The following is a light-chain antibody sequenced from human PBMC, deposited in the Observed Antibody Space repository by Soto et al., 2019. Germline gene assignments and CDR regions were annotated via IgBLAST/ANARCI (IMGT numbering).Light chain of an antibody. CDR2: EVT. Sequence: SALTQPASVSGSPGQSITISCAGSSSDVGAYNFVSWYQQHPGKAPKLMIYEVTSRPSGISRRFSGSKSANTASLTISGLQPEDEADYYCSSYTSSSHVVFGGGTKLTVL. CDR1: SSDVGAYNF. J-gene: IGLJ2*01. CDR3: SSYTSSSHVV. V-gene: IGLV2-14*01.